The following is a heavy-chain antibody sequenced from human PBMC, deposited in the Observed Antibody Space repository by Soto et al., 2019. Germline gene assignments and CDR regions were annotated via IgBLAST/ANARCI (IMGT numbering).Heavy chain of an antibody. CDR2: IYYSGST. CDR3: ARLTHYDFWSGYYGLNWFDP. Sequence: SETLSLTCTVSGVSISNYYWSWIRQPPGKGLEWIGYIYYSGSTNYNPSLKSRVTISVDTSKNQFSLKLSSVTAADTAVYYCARLTHYDFWSGYYGLNWFDPWGQGTLVTVSS. CDR1: GVSISNYY. J-gene: IGHJ5*02. V-gene: IGHV4-59*08. D-gene: IGHD3-3*01.